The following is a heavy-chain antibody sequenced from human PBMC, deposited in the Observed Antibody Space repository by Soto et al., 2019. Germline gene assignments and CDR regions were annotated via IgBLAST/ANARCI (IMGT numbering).Heavy chain of an antibody. Sequence: EVQLVESGGGLVQPGGSLRLSCAASGFTFSSYSMNWVRQAPGKGLEWVSYISSSSSTIYYAVSVKGRFTISRDNAKNSLYLQMNSLRAEDTAVYYCARDGDDCSGGSCYPGAFDIWGQGTMVTVSS. CDR2: ISSSSSTI. CDR1: GFTFSSYS. CDR3: ARDGDDCSGGSCYPGAFDI. D-gene: IGHD2-15*01. V-gene: IGHV3-48*01. J-gene: IGHJ3*02.